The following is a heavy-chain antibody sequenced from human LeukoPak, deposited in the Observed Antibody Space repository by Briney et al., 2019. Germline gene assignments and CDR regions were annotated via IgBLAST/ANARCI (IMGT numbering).Heavy chain of an antibody. V-gene: IGHV3-23*01. J-gene: IGHJ4*02. CDR2: ISGSGGST. Sequence: GGSLRLSCAASGFTFSSYAMSWVRQAPGKGLEWVSAISGSGGSTYYADSVKGRFTISRDNSKNTLYLQMNSLRAEDTAVYYCARDISSGYYYFFSFAFREYYFDYWGQGTLVTVSS. D-gene: IGHD3-22*01. CDR3: ARDISSGYYYFFSFAFREYYFDY. CDR1: GFTFSSYA.